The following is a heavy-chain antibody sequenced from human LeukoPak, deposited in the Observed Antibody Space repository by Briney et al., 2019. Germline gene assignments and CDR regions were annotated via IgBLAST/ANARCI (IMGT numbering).Heavy chain of an antibody. CDR2: INHSGSI. CDR1: GGSFSGYY. V-gene: IGHV4-34*01. J-gene: IGHJ4*02. CDR3: AGGDYQGSESYANY. Sequence: KPSETLSLTCAVYGGSFSGYYWGWIRQPPGKGLEWIGEINHSGSISYNPSLKSRVTISLDTSKNQFSLKLSSVTAADTAVYYCAGGDYQGSESYANYWGQGTLVTVSS. D-gene: IGHD3-10*01.